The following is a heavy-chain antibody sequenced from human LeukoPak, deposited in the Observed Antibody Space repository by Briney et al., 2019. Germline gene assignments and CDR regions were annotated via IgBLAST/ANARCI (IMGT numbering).Heavy chain of an antibody. V-gene: IGHV1-2*02. CDR3: ARVKAYYDFWSGWNY. CDR2: INPNSGGT. J-gene: IGHJ4*02. Sequence: ASVKVSCKASGYTFTSYYMHWVRQAPGQGLEWMGWINPNSGGTNYAQKFQGRVTMTRDTSISTAYMELSRLRSDDTAVYYCARVKAYYDFWSGWNYWGQGTLVTVSS. CDR1: GYTFTSYY. D-gene: IGHD3-3*01.